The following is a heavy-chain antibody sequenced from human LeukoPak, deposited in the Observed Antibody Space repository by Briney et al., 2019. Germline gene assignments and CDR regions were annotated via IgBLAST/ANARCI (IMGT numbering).Heavy chain of an antibody. V-gene: IGHV4-59*11. CDR3: ARELYDSSGYYDY. CDR1: GGSISSHY. Sequence: SETLSLTCTVSGGSISSHYWSWIRQPPGKGLEWIGYIHYSGSTNYNPSLKSRVTISVDTSKNQFSLKLSSVTAADTAVYYCARELYDSSGYYDYWGQGTLVTVSS. CDR2: IHYSGST. D-gene: IGHD3-22*01. J-gene: IGHJ4*02.